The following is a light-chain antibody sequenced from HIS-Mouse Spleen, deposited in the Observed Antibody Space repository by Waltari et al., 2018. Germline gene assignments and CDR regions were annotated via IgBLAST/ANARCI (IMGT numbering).Light chain of an antibody. J-gene: IGLJ2*01. CDR2: EDS. CDR3: YLTDSSGNHRV. CDR1: ALPKKY. Sequence: SYELTHPPSSSVSPVQTARITCSGDALPKKYAYWYQQKSGQAPVLVIYEDSKRPSGSPERFTGFSSATMDRLNISGRQVEDEADYYSYLTDSSGNHRVFGGGPKLTVL. V-gene: IGLV3-10*01.